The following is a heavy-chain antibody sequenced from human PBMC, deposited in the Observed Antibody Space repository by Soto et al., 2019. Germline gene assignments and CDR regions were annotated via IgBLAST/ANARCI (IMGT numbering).Heavy chain of an antibody. D-gene: IGHD3-10*01. V-gene: IGHV4-59*08. CDR3: ARQGFGPLHGLVDV. CDR1: GGSISSYY. Sequence: QVQLQESGPGLVKPSETMSLSCTVSGGSISSYYWGWFRQSPGKRMEWMGYVNHSGGSRYNPSLQSRVAISLDPSTSQFSLKVTSVTATDTAVYYCARQGFGPLHGLVDVWGQGTTVTVSS. J-gene: IGHJ6*02. CDR2: VNHSGGS.